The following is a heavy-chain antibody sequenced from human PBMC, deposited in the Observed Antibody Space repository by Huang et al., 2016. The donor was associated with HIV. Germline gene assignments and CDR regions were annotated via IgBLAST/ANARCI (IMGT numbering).Heavy chain of an antibody. CDR2: IYYSGGT. CDR3: ARVDLLLGKYGDYEENALDI. V-gene: IGHV4-61*01. CDR1: GGSVSSGSYY. Sequence: QVQLQESGPGLVKPSETLSLTCTVSGGSVSSGSYYWSWIRQPLGKGLEWIGYIYYSGGTNYNPFLKSRVTISVDTSKNQFSLKLSSVTAADTAVYYCARVDLLLGKYGDYEENALDIWGQGTMVTVSS. D-gene: IGHD4-17*01. J-gene: IGHJ3*02.